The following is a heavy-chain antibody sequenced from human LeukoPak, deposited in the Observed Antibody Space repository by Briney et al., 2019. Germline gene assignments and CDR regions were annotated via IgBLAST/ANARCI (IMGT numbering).Heavy chain of an antibody. D-gene: IGHD3-22*01. V-gene: IGHV3-7*01. Sequence: GGSLRLSCAASGFTLSSYWMSWVRQAPGKGLEWVANIKQDGSEKYYVHSVRGRFTIFRDTAKNSLYLQMNSLKAEDTAVYYCARDKYYYDSSGYYGTNGGFDYWGQGTLVTVSS. CDR1: GFTLSSYW. CDR2: IKQDGSEK. CDR3: ARDKYYYDSSGYYGTNGGFDY. J-gene: IGHJ4*02.